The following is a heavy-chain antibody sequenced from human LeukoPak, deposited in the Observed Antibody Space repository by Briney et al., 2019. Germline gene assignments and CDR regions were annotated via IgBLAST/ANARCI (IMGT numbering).Heavy chain of an antibody. D-gene: IGHD6-13*01. V-gene: IGHV3-9*01. CDR3: AKDRIAAAVGRAVPNRAFDY. Sequence: PGGSLRLSCAASGFTFDDYAMHWVRQAPGKGLEWVSGISRNSGSIGYADSVKGRFTISRDNAKNSLYLQMNSLRAEDTALYYCAKDRIAAAVGRAVPNRAFDYWGQGTLVTVSS. CDR2: ISRNSGSI. CDR1: GFTFDDYA. J-gene: IGHJ4*02.